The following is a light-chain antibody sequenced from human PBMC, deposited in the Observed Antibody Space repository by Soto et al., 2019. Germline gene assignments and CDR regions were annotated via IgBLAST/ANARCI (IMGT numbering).Light chain of an antibody. CDR3: QQYNRYSWT. CDR2: KAS. J-gene: IGKJ1*01. V-gene: IGKV1-5*03. CDR1: QSISSW. Sequence: DIQMTQSPSTLSASVGDRVTITCRASQSISSWLAWYQQKPGKAPKLLIYKASSLESGVPSRFSGSGSGTEFTLPISSLQPDYFSTYYRQQYNRYSWTVGQGTKVEIK.